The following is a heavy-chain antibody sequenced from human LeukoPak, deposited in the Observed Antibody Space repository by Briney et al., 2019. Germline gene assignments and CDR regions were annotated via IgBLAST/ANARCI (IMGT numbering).Heavy chain of an antibody. V-gene: IGHV4-31*03. D-gene: IGHD2-2*02. CDR1: GGSISSGGYY. Sequence: PSETLSLTCTVSGGSISSGGYYWSWIRQHPGKGLEWIGYIYYSGCTYYNPSLKSRVTISVDTSKNQFTLKLSSVTAADTAVYYCARETVEVVPAAIRYYGMDVWGQGTTVTVSS. CDR2: IYYSGCT. CDR3: ARETVEVVPAAIRYYGMDV. J-gene: IGHJ6*02.